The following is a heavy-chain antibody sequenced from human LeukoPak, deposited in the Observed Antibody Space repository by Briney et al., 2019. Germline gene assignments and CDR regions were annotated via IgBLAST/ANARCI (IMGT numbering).Heavy chain of an antibody. J-gene: IGHJ6*02. CDR2: MNPNSGNT. Sequence: GASVKVSCKASGYTFTNYYMHWVRQATGQGLEWMGWMNPNSGNTGYAQKFQGRVTMTRNTSISTAYMELSSLRSEDTAVYYCARFRFEYCSSTSCYFPDYYGMDVWGQGTTVTVSS. D-gene: IGHD2-2*01. CDR1: GYTFTNYY. V-gene: IGHV1-8*02. CDR3: ARFRFEYCSSTSCYFPDYYGMDV.